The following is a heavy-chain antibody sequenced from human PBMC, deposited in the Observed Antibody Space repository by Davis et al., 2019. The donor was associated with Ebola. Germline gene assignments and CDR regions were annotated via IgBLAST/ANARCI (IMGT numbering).Heavy chain of an antibody. CDR2: ISAYNGNT. Sequence: GESLKISCAASGFTFTSYGISWVRQAPGQGLEWMGWISAYNGNTNYAQKLQGRVTMTTDTSTSTAYMELRSLRSDDTAVYYCARVQVVVVPAAIGWFDPWGQGTLVTVSS. CDR3: ARVQVVVVPAAIGWFDP. CDR1: GFTFTSYG. J-gene: IGHJ5*02. D-gene: IGHD2-2*02. V-gene: IGHV1-18*01.